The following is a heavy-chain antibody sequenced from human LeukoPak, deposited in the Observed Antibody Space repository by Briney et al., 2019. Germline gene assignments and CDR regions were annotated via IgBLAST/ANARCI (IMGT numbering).Heavy chain of an antibody. CDR3: AELGITMIGGV. J-gene: IGHJ6*04. V-gene: IGHV3-30*04. CDR1: GFTFSSYA. CDR2: ISYDGSNK. D-gene: IGHD3-10*02. Sequence: PGRSLRLSCAASGFTFSSYAMHWVRQAPGKGLEWVAVISYDGSNKYYADSVKGRFTISRDNAKNSLYLQMNSLRAEDTAVYYCAELGITMIGGVWGKGTTATISS.